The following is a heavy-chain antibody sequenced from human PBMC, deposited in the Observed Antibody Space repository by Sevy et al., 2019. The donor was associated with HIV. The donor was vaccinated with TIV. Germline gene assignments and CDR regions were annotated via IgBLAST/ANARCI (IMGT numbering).Heavy chain of an antibody. CDR1: GFTFSSYA. D-gene: IGHD3-16*01. Sequence: GGSLRLSCAASGFTFSSYAMHWVRQAPGKGLEWVAVISSDGSKKCYADSVEGRSTISRDKSKSTLYLQMNSLRAEDTAVYYCAKESVWVVNGTYFDSWGQGALVTVSS. CDR3: AKESVWVVNGTYFDS. J-gene: IGHJ4*02. V-gene: IGHV3-30*04. CDR2: ISSDGSKK.